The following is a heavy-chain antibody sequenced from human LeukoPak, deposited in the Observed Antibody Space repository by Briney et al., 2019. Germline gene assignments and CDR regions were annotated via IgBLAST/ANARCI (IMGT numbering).Heavy chain of an antibody. CDR3: ARQDGYCTNGVCYTFYYFDY. V-gene: IGHV5-51*01. D-gene: IGHD2-8*01. Sequence: GESLKISCKGSGYSFTSYWIGWVRQMPGKGLEWMGIIYPGDSDTRYSPSFQGQVTISADKSISTAYLQWSSLKASDTAMYYCARQDGYCTNGVCYTFYYFDYWGQGTLVTVSS. J-gene: IGHJ4*02. CDR1: GYSFTSYW. CDR2: IYPGDSDT.